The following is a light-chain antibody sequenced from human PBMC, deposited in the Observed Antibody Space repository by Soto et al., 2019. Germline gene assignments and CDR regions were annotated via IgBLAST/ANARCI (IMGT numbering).Light chain of an antibody. Sequence: EIVLTQSPGTLSLSPGERATLSCRASQSVSSSYLAWYQQKPGQAPRLLIYGASSRATGIPDRFSGSGSGTDFTLTISRLKPEDFAVYYCQQYDSSPPMYTFGQGTKLEIK. J-gene: IGKJ2*01. CDR1: QSVSSSY. CDR3: QQYDSSPPMYT. CDR2: GAS. V-gene: IGKV3-20*01.